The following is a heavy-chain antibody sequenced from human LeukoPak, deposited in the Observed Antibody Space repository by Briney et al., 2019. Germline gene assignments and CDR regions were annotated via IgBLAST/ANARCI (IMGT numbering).Heavy chain of an antibody. V-gene: IGHV4-34*01. D-gene: IGHD1-7*01. CDR1: GGSFSGYY. CDR2: INHSGST. CDR3: RITGTTREIDY. J-gene: IGHJ4*02. Sequence: KTSETLSLTCAVYGGSFSGYYWSWIRQPPGKGLEWIGEINHSGSTYYNPSLKSRVTISVDRSKNQFSLKLSSVTAADTAVYYCRITGTTREIDYWGQGTLVTVSS.